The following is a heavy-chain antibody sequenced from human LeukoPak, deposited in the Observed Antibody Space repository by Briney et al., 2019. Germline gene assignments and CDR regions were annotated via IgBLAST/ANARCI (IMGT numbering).Heavy chain of an antibody. J-gene: IGHJ3*02. Sequence: GGSLRLSCAASGFIFTNYAMSWVRQAPGKGLKWVSAISGSCGSTYYAESVKGRFTISRDNSKNTLYLQMNSLRAEDTAVYYCAKERGHSSGYYFDIWGQGTMVTVSS. D-gene: IGHD3-22*01. V-gene: IGHV3-23*01. CDR1: GFIFTNYA. CDR2: ISGSCGST. CDR3: AKERGHSSGYYFDI.